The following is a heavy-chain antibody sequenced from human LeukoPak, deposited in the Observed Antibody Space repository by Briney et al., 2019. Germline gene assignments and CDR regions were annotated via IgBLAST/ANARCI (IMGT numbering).Heavy chain of an antibody. CDR2: IIPILGIA. Sequence: ASVKVSCKASGYTFTSYYMHWVRQAPGQGLEWMGRIIPILGIANYAQKFQGRVTITADKSTSTAYMELSSLRSEDTAVYYCARGLGYSSLWGQGTLVTVSS. V-gene: IGHV1-69*04. J-gene: IGHJ4*02. D-gene: IGHD6-13*01. CDR1: GYTFTSYY. CDR3: ARGLGYSSL.